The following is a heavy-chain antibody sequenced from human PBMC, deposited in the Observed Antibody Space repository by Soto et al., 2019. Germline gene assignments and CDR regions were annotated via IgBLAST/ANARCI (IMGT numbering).Heavy chain of an antibody. J-gene: IGHJ3*02. D-gene: IGHD5-12*01. V-gene: IGHV4-4*02. Sequence: QVQLQESGPGLVKPSGTLSLTCAVSGGSISSSNWWSWVRQPPGKGLEWIGEIYHSGSTNYNPSLKSRVTIXXDXSXIQFSLKLSSVTAADTAVYYCARDDLEMATMEAFDIWGQGTMVTVSS. CDR3: ARDDLEMATMEAFDI. CDR1: GGSISSSNW. CDR2: IYHSGST.